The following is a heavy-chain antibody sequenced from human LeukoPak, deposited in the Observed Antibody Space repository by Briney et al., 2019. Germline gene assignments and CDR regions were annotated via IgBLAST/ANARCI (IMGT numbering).Heavy chain of an antibody. CDR3: ARRGIAAAGYDY. CDR1: GGSISSYY. Sequence: SETLSLTCTVSGGSISSYYWSWIRQPPGKGLEWIGYIYYSGTTNYNPSLKSRVTILVDTSKNQFSLNLSSVTAADAAVYYCARRGIAAAGYDYWGQGTLVTVSS. D-gene: IGHD6-13*01. V-gene: IGHV4-59*08. J-gene: IGHJ4*02. CDR2: IYYSGTT.